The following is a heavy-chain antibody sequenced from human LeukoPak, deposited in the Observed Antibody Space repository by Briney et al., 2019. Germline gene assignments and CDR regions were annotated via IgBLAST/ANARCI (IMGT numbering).Heavy chain of an antibody. Sequence: SETLSLTCTVSGGSISSYYWSWIRQPPGKGLEWIGYIYYSGNTNYNPSLKSRVTISVDTSKNQFSLKLSSVTAADTAVYYCAGVRGAARRGNWFDPWGQGTLVTVSS. D-gene: IGHD6-6*01. V-gene: IGHV4-59*01. J-gene: IGHJ5*02. CDR3: AGVRGAARRGNWFDP. CDR1: GGSISSYY. CDR2: IYYSGNT.